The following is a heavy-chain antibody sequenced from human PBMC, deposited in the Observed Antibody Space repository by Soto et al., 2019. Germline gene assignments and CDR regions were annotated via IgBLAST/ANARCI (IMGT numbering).Heavy chain of an antibody. Sequence: ASVKVSCKASGYTFTSYDINWVRQATGQGLEWMGWMNPNSGNTGYAQKFQGRVTMTRNISISTAYMELSSLRSEDTAVYYCARVGCSGGSCYSGGYYYYYYMDVWGKGTTVTISS. J-gene: IGHJ6*03. CDR1: GYTFTSYD. D-gene: IGHD2-15*01. V-gene: IGHV1-8*01. CDR3: ARVGCSGGSCYSGGYYYYYYMDV. CDR2: MNPNSGNT.